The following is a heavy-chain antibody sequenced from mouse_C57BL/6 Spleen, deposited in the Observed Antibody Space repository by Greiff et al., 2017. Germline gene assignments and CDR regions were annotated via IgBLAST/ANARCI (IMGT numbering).Heavy chain of an antibody. V-gene: IGHV10-1*01. J-gene: IGHJ4*01. D-gene: IGHD2-5*01. CDR2: IRSKSNNYAT. CDR1: GFSFNTYA. CDR3: VRHRVTSWDYAMEY. Sequence: EVMLVESGGGLVQPKGSLKLSCAASGFSFNTYAMNWVRQAPGKGLEWVARIRSKSNNYATYYADSVKDRFTISRDDSESMLYLQMNNLKTEDTAMYYCVRHRVTSWDYAMEYWGQGTSVTVSS.